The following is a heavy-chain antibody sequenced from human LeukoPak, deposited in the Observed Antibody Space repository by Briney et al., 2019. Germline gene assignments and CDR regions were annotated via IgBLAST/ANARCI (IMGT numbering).Heavy chain of an antibody. CDR1: GVTFSSHS. CDR2: ISRDGTST. V-gene: IGHV3-74*01. CDR3: ARGWYGPDS. J-gene: IGHJ5*01. Sequence: GGSLRLSCAASGVTFSSHSMHWVRQAPGKGLVWVSGISRDGTSTNYADAVKGRFTISRDNAKNTLYLQMNRLRVEDTAVYSCARGWYGPDSCGQGTLVTVSS. D-gene: IGHD2-15*01.